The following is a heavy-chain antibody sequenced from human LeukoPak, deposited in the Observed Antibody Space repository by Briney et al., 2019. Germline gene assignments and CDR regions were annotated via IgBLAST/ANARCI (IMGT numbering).Heavy chain of an antibody. Sequence: ASVKVSCKASGYTFTGYYMHWVRQAPGQGLEWMGWINPNSGGTNYAQKFQGRVTMTRGTSISTAYMELSRLRSDDTAVYYCARVGYDFWSGYSDYFDYWGQGTLVTVSS. V-gene: IGHV1-2*02. CDR1: GYTFTGYY. D-gene: IGHD3-3*01. CDR3: ARVGYDFWSGYSDYFDY. CDR2: INPNSGGT. J-gene: IGHJ4*02.